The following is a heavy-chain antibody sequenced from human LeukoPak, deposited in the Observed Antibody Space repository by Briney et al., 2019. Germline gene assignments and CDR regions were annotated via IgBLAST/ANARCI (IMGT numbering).Heavy chain of an antibody. J-gene: IGHJ4*02. CDR1: GFTFSSYW. Sequence: PGGSLRLSCAASGFTFSSYWMHWVHQVPGKGLVWVSRINSDGSTTSCAGSVKGRFTVSRDNAKNTLYLQMNSLRAEDTAVYYCARGGPYSSDPFDYWGQGTLVTVSS. D-gene: IGHD6-19*01. V-gene: IGHV3-74*01. CDR3: ARGGPYSSDPFDY. CDR2: INSDGSTT.